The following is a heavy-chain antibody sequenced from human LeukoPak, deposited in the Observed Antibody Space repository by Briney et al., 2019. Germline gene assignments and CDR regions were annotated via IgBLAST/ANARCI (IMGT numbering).Heavy chain of an antibody. CDR2: MNPNSGNT. CDR1: GYTFTSYD. J-gene: IGHJ6*02. Sequence: ASVKVSCKASGYTFTSYDINWVRHATGQGLEWRGWMNPNSGNTGYAQKFQGRVTMTRNTSISTAYMELSSLRSDDPAVYYCARANALYYDFWSGRQMDVWGQGTTVTVSS. CDR3: ARANALYYDFWSGRQMDV. V-gene: IGHV1-8*01. D-gene: IGHD3-3*01.